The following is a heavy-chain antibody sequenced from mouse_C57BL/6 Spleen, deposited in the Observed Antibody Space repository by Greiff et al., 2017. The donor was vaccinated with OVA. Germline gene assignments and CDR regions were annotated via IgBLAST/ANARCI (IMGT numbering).Heavy chain of an antibody. Sequence: QVQLQQPGAELVKPGASVKLSCKASGYTFTSYWMQWVNQRPGQGLEWIGEIDPSDSYTNYNQKFKGKATLTVDTSSSTAYMQLSRLTSEDSAVDRSARDYDYGEFACWGKGTLVTVAA. D-gene: IGHD2-4*01. CDR1: GYTFTSYW. V-gene: IGHV1-50*01. J-gene: IGHJ3*01. CDR2: IDPSDSYT. CDR3: ARDYDYGEFAC.